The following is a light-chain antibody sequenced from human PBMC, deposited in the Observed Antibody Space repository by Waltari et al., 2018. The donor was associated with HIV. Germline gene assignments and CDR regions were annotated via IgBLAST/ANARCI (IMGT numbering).Light chain of an antibody. Sequence: QSALTQPASVSGSPGQSITFSCTGTSRDTGNYNLVSWYQLYPGKAPKLIIYEDNKRPSGVSNRFTGSKSADTASLTISGLQAEDEADYYCCAYAGGLEFGGGTKLTVL. V-gene: IGLV2-23*01. J-gene: IGLJ2*01. CDR2: EDN. CDR3: CAYAGGLE. CDR1: SRDTGNYNL.